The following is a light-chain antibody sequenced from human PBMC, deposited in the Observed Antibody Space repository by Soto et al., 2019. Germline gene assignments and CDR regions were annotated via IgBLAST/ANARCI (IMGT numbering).Light chain of an antibody. CDR2: GVS. V-gene: IGKV3-15*01. CDR1: QSVGTK. Sequence: EILTTQSPATLSVSPGEGATLSCRASQSVGTKLAWYQQKPGQAPRLLIFGVSTRATGVPARFSGSGSATDFSLTISSLESEDFAVYYCQQYSDWPPEYTFGQGTKVDIK. J-gene: IGKJ2*01. CDR3: QQYSDWPPEYT.